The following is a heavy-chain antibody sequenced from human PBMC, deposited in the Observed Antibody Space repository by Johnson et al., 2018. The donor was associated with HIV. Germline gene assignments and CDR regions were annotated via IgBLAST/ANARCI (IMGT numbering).Heavy chain of an antibody. Sequence: QVQLVESGGGLVKPGGSLRLSCAASGFTFSDYYMSWIRQTPGKGLEWLSYISSSASTIYYADSVKGRFTISRDNAKNSLFLQMNSLRAEETAVYYCARCYDSSGYYYVVAFDIWGKGTMVTVSS. CDR2: ISSSASTI. J-gene: IGHJ3*02. V-gene: IGHV3-11*04. D-gene: IGHD3-22*01. CDR1: GFTFSDYY. CDR3: ARCYDSSGYYYVVAFDI.